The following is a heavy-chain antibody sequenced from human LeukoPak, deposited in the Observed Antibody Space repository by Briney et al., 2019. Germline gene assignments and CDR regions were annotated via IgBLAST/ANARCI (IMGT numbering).Heavy chain of an antibody. CDR3: ARDSEILEWSLPYYYYYMDV. V-gene: IGHV3-48*03. D-gene: IGHD3-3*01. Sequence: GGSLRLSCAASGFTFSSYEMNWVRQAPGKGLEWVSYISSSGSTIYYADSVKGRFTISRDNAKNSLYLQMNSLRAEDTAVYYCARDSEILEWSLPYYYYYMDVWGKGTTVTVSS. CDR2: ISSSGSTI. J-gene: IGHJ6*03. CDR1: GFTFSSYE.